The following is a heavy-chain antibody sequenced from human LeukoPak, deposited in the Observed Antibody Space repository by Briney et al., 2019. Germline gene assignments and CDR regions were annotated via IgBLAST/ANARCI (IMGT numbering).Heavy chain of an antibody. CDR1: GFTFSYSW. D-gene: IGHD1-26*01. V-gene: IGHV3-15*01. J-gene: IGHJ3*02. Sequence: GGSLRLSCVASGFTFSYSWMSWVRQAPGPGLEWVGRIKSKSDGGTADYAGVVKARFIISRDDSKDTLYLQMNSLKTEDTGIYYCAEFNTRDAFEIWGQGTMVTVSS. CDR3: AEFNTRDAFEI. CDR2: IKSKSDGGTA.